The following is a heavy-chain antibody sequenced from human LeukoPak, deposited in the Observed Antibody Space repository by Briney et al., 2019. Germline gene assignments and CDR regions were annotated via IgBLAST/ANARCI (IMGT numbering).Heavy chain of an antibody. Sequence: PGGSLRLSCAASGFTFSSYSMNWVRQAPGKGLEWVAVISYDGSNKYYADSVKGRFTISRDNSKNTLYLQMNSLRAEDTAVYYCAKDLYGYSSSWYFDYWGQGTLVTVSS. CDR1: GFTFSSYS. J-gene: IGHJ4*02. CDR2: ISYDGSNK. CDR3: AKDLYGYSSSWYFDY. D-gene: IGHD6-13*01. V-gene: IGHV3-30*18.